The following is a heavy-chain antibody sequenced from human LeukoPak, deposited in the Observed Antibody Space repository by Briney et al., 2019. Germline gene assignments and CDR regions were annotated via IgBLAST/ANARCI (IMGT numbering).Heavy chain of an antibody. CDR1: GFTFSNYA. V-gene: IGHV3-23*01. CDR3: AKDETGNYYDSSGYPSYFDY. D-gene: IGHD3-22*01. Sequence: GGSLRLSCAASGFTFSNYALSWIRQAPGKGLEWVSAISGSGGGTYYADSVKGRFTISRDNSKNTLYLQMNSLRAEDTAVYYCAKDETGNYYDSSGYPSYFDYWGQGSLVTVSS. CDR2: ISGSGGGT. J-gene: IGHJ4*02.